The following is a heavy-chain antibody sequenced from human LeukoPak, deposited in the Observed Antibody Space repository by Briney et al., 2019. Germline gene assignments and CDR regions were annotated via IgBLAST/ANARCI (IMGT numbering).Heavy chain of an antibody. J-gene: IGHJ5*02. V-gene: IGHV3-48*01. CDR2: IRSSSSTI. CDR3: ARARRGVRNWFDP. CDR1: GFTFSSYS. D-gene: IGHD3-10*01. Sequence: GGSLRLSCAASGFTFSSYSMNWVRQAPGKGLEWVSYIRSSSSTIYYADSVKGRFTISIDNSKNSLYLQMNSLRAEDTGVYYCARARRGVRNWFDPWGQGTLVTVSS.